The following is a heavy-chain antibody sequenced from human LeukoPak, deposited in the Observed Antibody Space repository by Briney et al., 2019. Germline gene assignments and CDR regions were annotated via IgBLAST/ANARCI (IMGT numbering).Heavy chain of an antibody. D-gene: IGHD4-11*01. Sequence: GALVKVSCKASGYTFTGYYMHWVRQAPGQGLEWMGWINPNSGGTNYAQKFQGRVTMTRDTSISTAYMELSRLRSDDTAVYYCALGMTTVRDWFDPWGQGTLVTVSS. V-gene: IGHV1-2*02. CDR3: ALGMTTVRDWFDP. CDR1: GYTFTGYY. CDR2: INPNSGGT. J-gene: IGHJ5*02.